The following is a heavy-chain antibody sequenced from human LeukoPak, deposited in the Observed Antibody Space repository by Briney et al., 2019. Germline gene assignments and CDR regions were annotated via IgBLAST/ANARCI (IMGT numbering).Heavy chain of an antibody. J-gene: IGHJ5*02. CDR2: IYYSGST. CDR3: ASGGYCSSTSCPPPAGWFDP. CDR1: GGSISSSSYY. V-gene: IGHV4-39*01. D-gene: IGHD2-2*01. Sequence: SQTLSLTCTVSGGSISSSSYYWGWLRQPPGKGLEWTGRIYYSGSTYYTPSLKSRVTISVDTSKNQFSLKLSSVTAADTAVYYCASGGYCSSTSCPPPAGWFDPWGQGTLVTVSS.